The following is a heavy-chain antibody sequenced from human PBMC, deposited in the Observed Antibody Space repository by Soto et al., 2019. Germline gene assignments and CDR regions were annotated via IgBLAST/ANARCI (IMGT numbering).Heavy chain of an antibody. J-gene: IGHJ6*02. CDR2: IIPIFGTA. CDR1: GCTFSSYA. CDR3: ARGPFQLGYCSSTSCYRAPMEV. Sequence: SVKVSCKASGCTFSSYAISWVRQAPGQGLEWMGGIIPIFGTANYAQKFQGRVTITADKSTSTAYMELSSLRSEDTAVYYCARGPFQLGYCSSTSCYRAPMEVWGQGTTVNVSS. D-gene: IGHD2-2*02. V-gene: IGHV1-69*06.